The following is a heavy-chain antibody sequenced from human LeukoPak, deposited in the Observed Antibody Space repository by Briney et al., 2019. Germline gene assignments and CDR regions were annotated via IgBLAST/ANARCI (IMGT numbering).Heavy chain of an antibody. D-gene: IGHD4-17*01. J-gene: IGHJ4*02. CDR2: IYHSGST. CDR3: ARATVTDFGRYGY. V-gene: IGHV4-38-2*01. Sequence: SETLSLTCAVSGYSISSGYYWGWIRQPPGKGLEWIGSIYHSGSTYYNLSLKSRVTISVDTSKNQFSLKLSSVTAADTAVYYCARATVTDFGRYGYWGQGTLVTVSS. CDR1: GYSISSGYY.